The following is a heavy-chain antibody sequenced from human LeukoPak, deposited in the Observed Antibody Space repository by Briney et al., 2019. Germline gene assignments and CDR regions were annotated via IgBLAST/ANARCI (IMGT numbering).Heavy chain of an antibody. J-gene: IGHJ4*02. CDR2: IYFSGST. CDR1: GGSVSSRPHF. V-gene: IGHV4-39*01. CDR3: ATRNLPAAPTDY. D-gene: IGHD2-2*01. Sequence: PSETLSLTCTVSGGSVSSRPHFWAWIRQPTGKGLEWIGSIYFSGSTYYNPCLKSRVTISVDTSKNQFSLKLSSVTAADTAVYYCATRNLPAAPTDYWGQGTLVTVSS.